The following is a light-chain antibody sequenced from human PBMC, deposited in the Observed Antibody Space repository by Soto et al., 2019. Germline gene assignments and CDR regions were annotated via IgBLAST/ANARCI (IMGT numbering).Light chain of an antibody. Sequence: DIQMTQSPSSLSASVGDRVIITCRASQTISSHLNWYQQKPGKAPKSLIYAASSLQSGVPSQFSGSGSGTDFTLTINSLQPEDSGTYYCYQYKSYPWTFGQGTKVDIK. CDR2: AAS. V-gene: IGKV1-16*02. J-gene: IGKJ1*01. CDR3: YQYKSYPWT. CDR1: QTISSH.